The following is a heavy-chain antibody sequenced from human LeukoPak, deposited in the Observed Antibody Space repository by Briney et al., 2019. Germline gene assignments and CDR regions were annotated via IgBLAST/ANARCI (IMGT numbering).Heavy chain of an antibody. CDR1: GFTFGSYA. CDR2: ISGSGDKT. J-gene: IGHJ4*02. CDR3: AKWIYYYDSSGYY. V-gene: IGHV3-23*01. D-gene: IGHD3-22*01. Sequence: TGGSLRLSCAASGFTFGSYAMTWVRQAPGKGLEWVSVISGSGDKTYYADSVKGQFTISRDNSQNTLYLQMNSLRAEDTAVYYCAKWIYYYDSSGYYWGQGTLVTVSS.